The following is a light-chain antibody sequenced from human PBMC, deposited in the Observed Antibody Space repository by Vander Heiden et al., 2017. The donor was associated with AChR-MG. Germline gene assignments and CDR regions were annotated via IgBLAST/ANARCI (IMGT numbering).Light chain of an antibody. CDR2: LGS. CDR1: QSLLHSNGYNY. CDR3: MQDLQSVT. V-gene: IGKV2-28*01. Sequence: DIVLTQSPLSLPVTPGEPASISCRSSQSLLHSNGYNYLDWYLQKPGQSPQLLIYLGSNRASGVPDRFSGSGSGTDFTLKISRVEAEDIGVYYCMQDLQSVTFGGGTKVEI. J-gene: IGKJ4*01.